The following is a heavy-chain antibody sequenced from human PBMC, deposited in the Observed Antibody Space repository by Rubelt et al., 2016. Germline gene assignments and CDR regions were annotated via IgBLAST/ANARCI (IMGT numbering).Heavy chain of an antibody. D-gene: IGHD6-13*01. CDR2: INHSGST. J-gene: IGHJ6*02. CDR1: GGSISSSSYY. V-gene: IGHV4-39*07. Sequence: QLQLQESGPGLVKPSETLSLTCTVSGGSISSSSYYWGWIRQPPGKGLEWIGEINHSGSTNYNPSQKGWSTISVDTSKNQFSLKLSSVTAADTAVYYCARARKDDSSSKGDGKDVWGQGTTVTVSS. CDR3: ARARKDDSSSKGDGKDV.